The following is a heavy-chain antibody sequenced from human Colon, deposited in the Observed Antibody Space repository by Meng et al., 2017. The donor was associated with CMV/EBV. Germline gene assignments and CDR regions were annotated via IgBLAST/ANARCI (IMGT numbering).Heavy chain of an antibody. Sequence: SVKVSCKASGGTLSNYDISWLRQVPGQGLEWVGGIIPFSGMADYAPKFQGRVTITTDESTNTGYMQLSSLRYEDTAIYYCARGASGPRVPAAIGWFDPRGQGTLVTVSS. CDR1: GGTLSNYD. CDR2: IIPFSGMA. J-gene: IGHJ5*02. D-gene: IGHD2-2*01. CDR3: ARGASGPRVPAAIGWFDP. V-gene: IGHV1-69*05.